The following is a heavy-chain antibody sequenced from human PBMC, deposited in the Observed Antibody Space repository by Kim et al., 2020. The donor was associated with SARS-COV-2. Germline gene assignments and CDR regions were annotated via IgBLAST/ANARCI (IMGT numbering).Heavy chain of an antibody. CDR1: GFTFSSYG. J-gene: IGHJ4*02. D-gene: IGHD6-19*01. CDR2: IWYDGRNK. CDR3: ASEGQWPEICFDY. Sequence: GGSLRLSCAASGFTFSSYGMHWVRQAPGKGLEWVAVIWYDGRNKYDADSVKGRFTISRDNSKNTLYLQMNSLRAEDTAAYYCASEGQWPEICFDYWGQGTLVTVSS. V-gene: IGHV3-33*08.